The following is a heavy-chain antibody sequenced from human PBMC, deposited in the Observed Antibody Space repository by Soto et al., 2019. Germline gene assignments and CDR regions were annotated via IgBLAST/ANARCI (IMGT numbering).Heavy chain of an antibody. CDR2: IYYSGST. CDR3: ARLTTVTYAFDI. Sequence: PSETLSLTCTVSGGSISSSIYYWGWIRQPPGKGLEWIGSIYYSGSTYYNPSLKSRVTISVDTSKNQFSLKLSSVTAADTAVYYCARLTTVTYAFDIWGQGTMVTVSS. V-gene: IGHV4-39*01. CDR1: GGSISSSIYY. J-gene: IGHJ3*02. D-gene: IGHD4-17*01.